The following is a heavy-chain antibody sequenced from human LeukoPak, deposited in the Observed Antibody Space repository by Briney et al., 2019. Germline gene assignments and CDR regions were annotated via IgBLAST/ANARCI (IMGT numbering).Heavy chain of an antibody. D-gene: IGHD5-18*01. CDR3: AKDAGYSYVLIYGMDV. V-gene: IGHV3-30*18. Sequence: PGGSLRLSCAASGFTFSSYGMHWVRQAPGKGLEWVAVISYDGSNKYYADSVKGRFTISRDNSKNTLYLQMNSLRAEDTAVYYCAKDAGYSYVLIYGMDVWGQGTTVTVSS. J-gene: IGHJ6*02. CDR2: ISYDGSNK. CDR1: GFTFSSYG.